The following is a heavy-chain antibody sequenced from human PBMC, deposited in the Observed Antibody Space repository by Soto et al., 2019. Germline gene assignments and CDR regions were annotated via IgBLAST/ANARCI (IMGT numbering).Heavy chain of an antibody. V-gene: IGHV5-51*01. CDR3: ARSGGRGGNSAYYYYGMDV. CDR1: GYSCTGHW. J-gene: IGHJ6*02. Sequence: PGVPLKVCRRGAGYSCTGHWIGWVRPMPGKGLDWMGIIYPGDSDTRYSPSFQGQVTISADKSIGTAYLQWSSLKASDTAMYYCARSGGRGGNSAYYYYGMDVWGQGTTVTVSS. CDR2: IYPGDSDT. D-gene: IGHD2-21*02.